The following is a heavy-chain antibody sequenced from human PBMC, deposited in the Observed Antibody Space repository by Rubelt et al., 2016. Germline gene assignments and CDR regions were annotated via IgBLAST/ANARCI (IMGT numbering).Heavy chain of an antibody. CDR3: AREHRSEWNDAFDI. Sequence: QVQLQQWGAGLLKPSETLSLTCAVYGGSFTDYYWGWIRQPPGKGLEWIGNIWHSGNTYYNPSLKSRVTISVDTSKNQFSLRLSSVTAADTAVYYCAREHRSEWNDAFDIWGQGTMVIVSS. J-gene: IGHJ3*02. CDR1: GGSFTDYY. CDR2: IWHSGNT. D-gene: IGHD3-3*01. V-gene: IGHV4-34*02.